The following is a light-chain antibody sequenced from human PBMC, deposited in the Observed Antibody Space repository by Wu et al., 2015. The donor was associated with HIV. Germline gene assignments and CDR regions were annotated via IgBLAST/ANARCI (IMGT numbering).Light chain of an antibody. CDR1: QSVSSNS. J-gene: IGKJ5*01. CDR3: QQYGGSPPVT. Sequence: CRASQSVSSNSLAWYQQTFRPGSHGSSSMVHPAGHCIPDRFSGSGSGTDFTLTISRLEPEDSAVYYCQQYGGSPPVTFGQGTRLDIK. V-gene: IGKV3-20*01. CDR2: VHP.